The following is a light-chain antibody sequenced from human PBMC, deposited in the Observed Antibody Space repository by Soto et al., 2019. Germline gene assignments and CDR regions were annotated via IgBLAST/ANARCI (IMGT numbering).Light chain of an antibody. CDR1: PSVTNF. Sequence: PGARASLSCRASPSVTNFLAWYQQKPGQAPRLLIYGAFNMATGIPARFSGSGSGTDFTLTISSLEPEDSAVYYCQQRNVWPPVTFGQGTRLEIK. V-gene: IGKV3-11*01. CDR3: QQRNVWPPVT. J-gene: IGKJ5*01. CDR2: GAF.